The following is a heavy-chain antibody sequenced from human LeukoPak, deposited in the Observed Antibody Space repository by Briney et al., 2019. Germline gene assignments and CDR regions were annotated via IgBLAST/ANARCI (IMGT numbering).Heavy chain of an antibody. V-gene: IGHV1-2*02. CDR1: GYTFTDYY. Sequence: ASVKVSCEASGYTFTDYYIHWVRQAPGQGLEWMGWINPNSGGTNCAQKFQGRVTMTRDTSISTAYMEVSGLTSDDTAVYYCASPDRITFGGVIADAFDIWGQGTMVTVSS. D-gene: IGHD3-16*02. CDR3: ASPDRITFGGVIADAFDI. CDR2: INPNSGGT. J-gene: IGHJ3*02.